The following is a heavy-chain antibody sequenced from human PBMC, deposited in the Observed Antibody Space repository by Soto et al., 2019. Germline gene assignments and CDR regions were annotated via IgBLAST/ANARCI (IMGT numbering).Heavy chain of an antibody. CDR1: GFTFSSYG. CDR2: ISYDGSNK. V-gene: IGHV3-30*18. D-gene: IGHD2-15*01. J-gene: IGHJ4*02. CDR3: AKDTLHEYCSGGSCYGDY. Sequence: QVQLVESGGGVVQPGRSLRLSCAASGFTFSSYGMHWVRQAPGKGLEWVAVISYDGSNKYYADSVKGRFTISRDNSKNTLYLQMNSLRAEDTPVYYCAKDTLHEYCSGGSCYGDYWGQGTLVTVSS.